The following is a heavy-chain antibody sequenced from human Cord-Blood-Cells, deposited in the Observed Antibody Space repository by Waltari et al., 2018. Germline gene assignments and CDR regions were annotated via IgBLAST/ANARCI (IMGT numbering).Heavy chain of an antibody. CDR1: GGSFSGYY. Sequence: QVQLQQWGAGLLKPSETLSLTCAVYGGSFSGYYWSWIRQPPGKGLEWIGEINHSGSTNSNPSLKSRVTISVDTSKNQFSLKLSSVTAADTAVYYCASGHYDILTGYYYGMDVWGQGTTVTVSS. CDR3: ASGHYDILTGYYYGMDV. CDR2: INHSGST. V-gene: IGHV4-34*01. J-gene: IGHJ6*02. D-gene: IGHD3-9*01.